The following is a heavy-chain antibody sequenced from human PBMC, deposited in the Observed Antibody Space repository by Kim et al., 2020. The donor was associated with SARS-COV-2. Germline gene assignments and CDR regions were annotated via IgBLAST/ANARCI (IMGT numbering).Heavy chain of an antibody. J-gene: IGHJ4*02. D-gene: IGHD3-10*01. CDR2: IFYSGTT. V-gene: IGHV4-39*02. CDR1: GGSISSTNYY. CDR3: ARRGDY. Sequence: SETLSLTCSVSGGSISSTNYYWGWIRQPPGKGREWIGSIFYSGTTYYNPSLKSRVTISLDTSKNHFSLKLRSVTAADTAIYYCARRGDYWGQGILVTVSS.